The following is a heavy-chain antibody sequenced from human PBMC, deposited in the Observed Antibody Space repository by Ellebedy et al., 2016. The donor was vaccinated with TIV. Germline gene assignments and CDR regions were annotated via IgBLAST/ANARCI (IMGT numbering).Heavy chain of an antibody. CDR3: ANLGQLGTQEPTRN. CDR1: GFIFTNYA. CDR2: ISGSGGGT. D-gene: IGHD6-6*01. V-gene: IGHV3-23*01. Sequence: PGGSLRLSCAASGFIFTNYAMSWVRQAPGKGLEWVSGISGSGGGTNNADSVKGRFTISKDNSKTMLYLQMNSPPVADTALYFCANLGQLGTQEPTRNWGQGTRVTVSS. J-gene: IGHJ1*01.